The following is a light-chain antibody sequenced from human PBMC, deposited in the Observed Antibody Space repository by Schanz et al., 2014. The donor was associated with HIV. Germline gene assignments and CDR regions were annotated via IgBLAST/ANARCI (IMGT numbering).Light chain of an antibody. Sequence: QSALTQPASVSGSPGQSITISCTGTSSDVGGYNYVSWYQQHPGKAPKLMIYEVINRPSGVPDRFSGSKSGNTASLTVSGLQAEDEADYYCSSYGGNYNLLFGGGTKLTVL. J-gene: IGLJ2*01. CDR3: SSYGGNYNLL. V-gene: IGLV2-8*01. CDR1: SSDVGGYNY. CDR2: EVI.